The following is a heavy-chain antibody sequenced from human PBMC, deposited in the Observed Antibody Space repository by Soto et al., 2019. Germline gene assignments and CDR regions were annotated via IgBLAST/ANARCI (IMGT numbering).Heavy chain of an antibody. J-gene: IGHJ4*02. D-gene: IGHD3-16*02. V-gene: IGHV1-46*01. CDR3: ARGGTWYDYSGGSYHHTAKLDH. Sequence: ASVKVSCKASGYTFTIYYIRLVRQAPGQGLEWMGIINPSGESTTYAQKFQGRVTITADESASAGYLELRSLGFEDTAVYYCARGGTWYDYSGGSYHHTAKLDHWGPGTLVTVSS. CDR2: INPSGEST. CDR1: GYTFTIYY.